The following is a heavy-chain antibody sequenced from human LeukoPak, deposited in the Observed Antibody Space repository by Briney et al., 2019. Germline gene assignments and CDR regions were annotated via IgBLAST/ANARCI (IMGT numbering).Heavy chain of an antibody. J-gene: IGHJ4*02. CDR3: ARVRGSYSDY. Sequence: QSGGSLRLSCAASGFTFSSYAMSWVRQAPGKGLEWVSAISGSGGSTYYADSVKGRFTISRDNSKNTLYPQMNSLRAEDTAVYYCARVRGSYSDYWGQGTLVTVSS. V-gene: IGHV3-23*01. CDR2: ISGSGGST. D-gene: IGHD1-26*01. CDR1: GFTFSSYA.